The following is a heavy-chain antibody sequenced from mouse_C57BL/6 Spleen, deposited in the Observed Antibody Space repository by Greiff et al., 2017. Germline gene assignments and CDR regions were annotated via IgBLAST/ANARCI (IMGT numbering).Heavy chain of an antibody. CDR2: IGPGSGST. Sequence: VQLQQSGAELVKPGASVKISCKASGYTFTDYYINWVKQRPGQGLEWIGKIGPGSGSTYYNEKFKGKATLTADKSSSTAYMQLSSLTSEASAVYFCARSLYYYGSSLYAMDYWGQGTSVTVSS. V-gene: IGHV1-77*01. D-gene: IGHD1-1*01. CDR3: ARSLYYYGSSLYAMDY. CDR1: GYTFTDYY. J-gene: IGHJ4*01.